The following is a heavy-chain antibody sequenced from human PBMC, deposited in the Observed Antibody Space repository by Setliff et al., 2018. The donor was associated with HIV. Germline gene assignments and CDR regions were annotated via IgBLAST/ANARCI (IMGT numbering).Heavy chain of an antibody. CDR2: IIPMLGAT. J-gene: IGHJ1*01. Sequence: SVKVSCKTSGVPFSSYAISWVRQAPGQGLEWMGGIIPMLGATNYAQKFQGRVTITADESTSTAYMELSSLRSEDTAVYYCARDPFPSTNYYVSSVYPFAQYFQHWGQGTLVTVSS. CDR3: ARDPFPSTNYYVSSVYPFAQYFQH. D-gene: IGHD3-22*01. CDR1: GVPFSSYA. V-gene: IGHV1-69*13.